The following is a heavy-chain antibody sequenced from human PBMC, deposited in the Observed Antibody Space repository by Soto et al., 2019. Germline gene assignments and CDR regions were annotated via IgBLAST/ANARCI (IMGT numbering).Heavy chain of an antibody. CDR3: ARDRDQTIFDY. CDR2: IIPILGIA. J-gene: IGHJ4*02. V-gene: IGHV1-69*08. CDR1: GGTFSSYT. Sequence: QVQLVQSGAEVKKPGSSVKVSCKASGGTFSSYTISWVLQAPGQGLEWMGRIIPILGIANYAQKFQGRVTITADKSTSTAYMELSSLRSEDTAVYYCARDRDQTIFDYWGQGTLVTVSS.